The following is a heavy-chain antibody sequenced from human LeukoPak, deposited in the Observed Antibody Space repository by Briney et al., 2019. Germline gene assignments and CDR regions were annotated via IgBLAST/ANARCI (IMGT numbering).Heavy chain of an antibody. CDR1: GGSISSSNYF. J-gene: IGHJ5*02. CDR2: IYYSGST. V-gene: IGHV4-39*01. CDR3: ARGGRSITMVRGVIITRWFDP. D-gene: IGHD3-10*01. Sequence: PSETLSLTCTVSGGSISSSNYFWGWVRQPPGKGLEWIGTIYYSGSTYYNPSLKSRVTISVDTSKNQFSLKQSSVTAADTAVYYCARGGRSITMVRGVIITRWFDPWGQGTLVTVSS.